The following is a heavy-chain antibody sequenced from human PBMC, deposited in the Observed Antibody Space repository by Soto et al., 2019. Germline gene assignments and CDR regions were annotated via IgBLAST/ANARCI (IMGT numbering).Heavy chain of an antibody. V-gene: IGHV4-31*03. CDR2: IYYSGST. CDR1: GGSVSTGNYY. J-gene: IGHJ4*02. CDR3: ARALGYCSGGSCYVDY. Sequence: PSETLSLTCSVSGGSVSTGNYYWSWVRQHPGKGLEWIAYIYYSGSTYYNPSLKSRVTISVDTSKNQFSLKLSSVTAADTAVYYCARALGYCSGGSCYVDYWGQGTLVTVSS. D-gene: IGHD2-15*01.